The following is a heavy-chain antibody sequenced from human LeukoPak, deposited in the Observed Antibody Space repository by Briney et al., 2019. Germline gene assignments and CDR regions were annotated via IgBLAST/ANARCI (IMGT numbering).Heavy chain of an antibody. Sequence: PGGSLRLSCAASGFMFSSYGIHWVRQAPGKGLEWVAFIRYDGSNQYYADSVKGRFTISRDNSKNSLYLQMNSLRPEDTAVYYCAKDPSGAEYFHHWGPGTLVTVSS. CDR2: IRYDGSNQ. J-gene: IGHJ1*01. CDR1: GFMFSSYG. CDR3: AKDPSGAEYFHH. D-gene: IGHD5-12*01. V-gene: IGHV3-30*02.